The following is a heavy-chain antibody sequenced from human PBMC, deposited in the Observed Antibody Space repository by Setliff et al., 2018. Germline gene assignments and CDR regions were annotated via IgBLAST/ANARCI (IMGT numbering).Heavy chain of an antibody. CDR2: IKQDGSEK. V-gene: IGHV3-7*01. D-gene: IGHD2-2*01. CDR1: GFTFSRYW. CDR3: ARAHSSTLSVHDY. J-gene: IGHJ4*02. Sequence: GGSLRLSCAASGFTFSRYWMTWVRQAPGKGLEWVANIKQDGSEKYYVDSVKGRFTISRDNAKNSLYLQMNSLRVEDTAVYYCARAHSSTLSVHDYWGQGTLVTVSS.